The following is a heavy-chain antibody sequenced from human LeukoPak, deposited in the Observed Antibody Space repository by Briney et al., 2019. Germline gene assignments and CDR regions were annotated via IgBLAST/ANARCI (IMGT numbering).Heavy chain of an antibody. D-gene: IGHD2-2*02. CDR2: ISSSSSYI. J-gene: IGHJ6*03. Sequence: PGGSLRLSCAASGFTFSSYSMNWVRQAPGKGLEWVSSISSSSSYIYYADSVKGRFTISRDNAKNSLYLQMNSLRAEDTAVDYCARDHYGCSSTSCYSRDYYYYMDVWGKGTTVTVSS. CDR3: ARDHYGCSSTSCYSRDYYYYMDV. V-gene: IGHV3-21*01. CDR1: GFTFSSYS.